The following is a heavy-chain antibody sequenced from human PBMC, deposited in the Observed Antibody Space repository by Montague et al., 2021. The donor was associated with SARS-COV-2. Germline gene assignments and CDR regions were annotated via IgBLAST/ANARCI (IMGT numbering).Heavy chain of an antibody. D-gene: IGHD3-10*01. CDR2: IYYTGST. J-gene: IGHJ6*02. CDR3: ARDRITMVRYLDLGNYGMDV. V-gene: IGHV4-39*02. Sequence: SETLSLTCTVSGDSISSSSYYWAWIRQPPGKGLEWIGSIYYTGSTYYNPSLKSRVTISVDTSKNQFSLKLSSVTAADTAVYYCARDRITMVRYLDLGNYGMDVWGQGTTVTVSS. CDR1: GDSISSSSYY.